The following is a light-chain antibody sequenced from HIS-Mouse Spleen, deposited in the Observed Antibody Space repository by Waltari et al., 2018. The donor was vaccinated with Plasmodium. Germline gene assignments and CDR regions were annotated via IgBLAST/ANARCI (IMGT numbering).Light chain of an antibody. CDR2: GAS. V-gene: IGKV3-15*01. CDR3: QQYNSWPIT. CDR1: QSVSSN. Sequence: IVMTQSPATLSVSPAERATLSCRASQSVSSNLAWYQQKPGQAPRLLIYGASTRDTGIPARFSGSGSGTEFTLTISSMQSEDFAVYYCQQYNSWPITFGQGTRLEIK. J-gene: IGKJ5*01.